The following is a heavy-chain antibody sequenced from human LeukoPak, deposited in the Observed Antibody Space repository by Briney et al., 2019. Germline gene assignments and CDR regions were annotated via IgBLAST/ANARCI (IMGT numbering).Heavy chain of an antibody. CDR2: IKSDGSST. Sequence: GASLRLSCAASGFTFNNHWMHWVRQAPGKGLVWVSRIKSDGSSTNYADSVKGRFTISRDNARNTLYLQMNSLRAGDTAMYFCASDHGDYYFDYWGPGTLVTVSS. CDR1: GFTFNNHW. J-gene: IGHJ4*02. V-gene: IGHV3-74*01. D-gene: IGHD4-17*01. CDR3: ASDHGDYYFDY.